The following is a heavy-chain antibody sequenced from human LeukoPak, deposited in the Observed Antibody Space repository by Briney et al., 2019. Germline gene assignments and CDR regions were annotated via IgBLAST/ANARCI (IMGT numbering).Heavy chain of an antibody. D-gene: IGHD3-10*01. CDR1: NGSISSVGYY. V-gene: IGHV4-31*01. CDR3: ARTPSRTRVFDY. Sequence: PSETLSLTCTVSNGSISSVGYYWSWIRQKPGKGLEFIGYIYHSGSTYYNPSLKRPITISMDTSENQFSLRLTAVTAADSAIYYCARTPSRTRVFDYWGQGTLVTVSS. CDR2: IYHSGST. J-gene: IGHJ4*02.